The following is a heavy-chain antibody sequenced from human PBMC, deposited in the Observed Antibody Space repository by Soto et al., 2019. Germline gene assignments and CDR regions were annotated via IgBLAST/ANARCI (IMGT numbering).Heavy chain of an antibody. CDR2: ISHDRFNQ. J-gene: IGHJ4*02. Sequence: QVHLVESGGGVVQPGRSLRLSCSASGFTFSSYGMQWVRQVPGKGLEWVAVISHDRFNQYYVDPVKGRFTISRDNSKNTVYLQMNSLRPEDTAVYFCAKSRGGSSWYEGESWGQGTLVTVSS. D-gene: IGHD6-13*01. CDR1: GFTFSSYG. V-gene: IGHV3-30*18. CDR3: AKSRGGSSWYEGES.